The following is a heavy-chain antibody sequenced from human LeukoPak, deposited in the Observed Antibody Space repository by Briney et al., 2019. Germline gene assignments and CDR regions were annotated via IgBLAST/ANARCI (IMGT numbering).Heavy chain of an antibody. V-gene: IGHV3-73*01. J-gene: IGHJ4*02. CDR3: TRLWFGGGGVY. CDR2: IRSKANSYAT. D-gene: IGHD3-10*01. Sequence: GGSLRLSCAASGFTFSGSAMHWVRQASGKGLEWVGRIRSKANSYATAYAASVKGRFTISRDDSKNTAYLQMNSLKTEDTAVYYCTRLWFGGGGVYWGQGTLVTVSS. CDR1: GFTFSGSA.